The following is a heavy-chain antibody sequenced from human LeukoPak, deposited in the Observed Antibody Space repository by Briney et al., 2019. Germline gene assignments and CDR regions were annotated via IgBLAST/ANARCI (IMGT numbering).Heavy chain of an antibody. D-gene: IGHD6-6*01. J-gene: IGHJ4*01. CDR2: ISGDGSVT. CDR1: GFTLRNYW. CDR3: ARYSSSSGGASYYLDY. V-gene: IGHV3-74*01. Sequence: GGSLRLSCTAFGFTLRNYWMHWVRQVPGKRLVWVSRISGDGSVTNYADSVQGRLTISRDNAKNILYLQINNLRSEDTAVYYCARYSSSSGGASYYLDYWGHGTLVTVSS.